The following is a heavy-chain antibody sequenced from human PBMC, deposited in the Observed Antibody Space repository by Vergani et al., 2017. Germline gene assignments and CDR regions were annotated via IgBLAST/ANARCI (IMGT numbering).Heavy chain of an antibody. J-gene: IGHJ5*02. V-gene: IGHV4-59*02. CDR2: IHYSENT. D-gene: IGHD6-19*01. CDR3: ASDTHSGQRADR. Sequence: QAQLQESGPGLVKPSETLSLTCHVFGLSVTDYNCNWIRQPPGKGLEWIGSIHYSENTNYNPSLKTRVTISVDTSKNQFSLTLTSVTAADTAVYYCASDTHSGQRADRWGQGILVTVTS. CDR1: GLSVTDYN.